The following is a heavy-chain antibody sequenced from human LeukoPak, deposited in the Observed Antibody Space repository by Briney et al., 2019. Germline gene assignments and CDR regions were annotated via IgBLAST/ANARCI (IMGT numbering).Heavy chain of an antibody. CDR2: IWYDEITK. V-gene: IGHV3-33*08. CDR1: GFTFSSYG. J-gene: IGHJ4*02. D-gene: IGHD3-22*01. CDR3: ARAGYYRFDY. Sequence: GGSLRLSCAASGFTFSSYGMSWVRQAPGKGLEWLAFIWYDEITKNYADSVKGRFTISRDNAKNTLYLQMNSLRVEDTGVYYCARAGYYRFDYWGQGTLVTVSS.